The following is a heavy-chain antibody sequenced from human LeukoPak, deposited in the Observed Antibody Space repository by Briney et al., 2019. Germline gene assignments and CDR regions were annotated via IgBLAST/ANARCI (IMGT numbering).Heavy chain of an antibody. CDR2: IYSSGSN. V-gene: IGHV4-4*07. CDR3: ARVKSGSFLFDY. CDR1: GGSISGYF. Sequence: PSETLSLTCTVSGGSISGYFWSWIRQPAGKGLEWIGRIYSSGSNNYNPSLKSRVTMSLDTSKNHLSLNLSSVTAADTAVYYCARVKSGSFLFDYWGQGTLVTVSS. D-gene: IGHD1-26*01. J-gene: IGHJ4*02.